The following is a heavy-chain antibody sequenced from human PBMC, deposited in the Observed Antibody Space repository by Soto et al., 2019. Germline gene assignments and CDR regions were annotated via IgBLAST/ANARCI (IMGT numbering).Heavy chain of an antibody. CDR2: ISSSSSMI. Sequence: EVQLVESGGGLVQPGGSLRLSCAASGFTFSSYSMNWVRQAPGKGLEWVSYISSSSSMIYYADSVKGRFTISRDDAKISQYLQMNSLRAEDTAVYYCAVLPASAYNNYYFDYWGQGTLVTVSS. J-gene: IGHJ4*02. D-gene: IGHD4-4*01. CDR3: AVLPASAYNNYYFDY. V-gene: IGHV3-48*01. CDR1: GFTFSSYS.